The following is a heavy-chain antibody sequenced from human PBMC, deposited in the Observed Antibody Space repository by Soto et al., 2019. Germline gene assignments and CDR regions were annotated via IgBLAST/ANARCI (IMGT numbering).Heavy chain of an antibody. CDR3: ARDLGSGYDWFGNWFDP. CDR2: ISYDGSNK. CDR1: GFTFSSYA. D-gene: IGHD5-12*01. J-gene: IGHJ5*02. Sequence: QVQLVESGGGVVQPGRSLRLSCAASGFTFSSYAMHWVRQAPGKGLEWVAVISYDGSNKYYADSVKGRFTISRDNSKNTLYLQMNSLRAEDTAVYYCARDLGSGYDWFGNWFDPWGQGTLVTVSS. V-gene: IGHV3-30-3*01.